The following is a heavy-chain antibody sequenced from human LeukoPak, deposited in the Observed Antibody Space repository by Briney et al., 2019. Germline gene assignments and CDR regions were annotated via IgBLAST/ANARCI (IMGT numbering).Heavy chain of an antibody. CDR2: IYYRGST. J-gene: IGHJ6*02. CDR3: ARGDYGDYGFSNYYYGMDV. CDR1: GGSISSYY. V-gene: IGHV4-59*08. D-gene: IGHD4-17*01. Sequence: SETLSPTCTVSGGSISSYYWSWIRQPPGKGLEWIGYIYYRGSTNYNPSLKSRATISVDTSKNQFSLKLSSVTAADTAVYYCARGDYGDYGFSNYYYGMDVWGQGTTVTVSS.